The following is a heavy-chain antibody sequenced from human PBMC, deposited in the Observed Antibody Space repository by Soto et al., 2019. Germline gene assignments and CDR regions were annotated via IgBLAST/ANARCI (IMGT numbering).Heavy chain of an antibody. CDR2: IYYSGST. CDR3: ARHGANYDFWSGYYPNWFEP. Sequence: PSETLSLTCSVSGGSISSYYWSWIRQPPGKGLEWIGYIYYSGSTNYNPSLKSRVTISVDTSKNQFSLKLSSVTAADTAVYYCARHGANYDFWSGYYPNWFEPWGQGTLVTVSS. CDR1: GGSISSYY. D-gene: IGHD3-3*01. J-gene: IGHJ5*02. V-gene: IGHV4-59*08.